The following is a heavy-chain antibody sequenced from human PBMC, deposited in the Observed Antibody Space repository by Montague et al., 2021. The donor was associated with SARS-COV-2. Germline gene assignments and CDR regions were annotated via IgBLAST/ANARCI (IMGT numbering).Heavy chain of an antibody. CDR3: ARGGRQWLVIDPRYYVDY. J-gene: IGHJ4*01. CDR2: INHSGST. V-gene: IGHV4-34*01. CDR1: GGSFSGYH. Sequence: SETLSLTCAVYGGSFSGYHWSWIRQPPGTGLEWIGEINHSGSTNSNPSLKSRVTMSVDTSKNQFSLKLSSVTAADTAVYYCARGGRQWLVIDPRYYVDYWGQGTLVPVSS. D-gene: IGHD6-19*01.